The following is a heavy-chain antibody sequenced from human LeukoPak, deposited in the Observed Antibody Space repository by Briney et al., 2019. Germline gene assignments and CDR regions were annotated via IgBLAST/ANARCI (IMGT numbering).Heavy chain of an antibody. D-gene: IGHD2-21*01. CDR3: ATGVYCATTTCPGYGNYYYFMDV. CDR1: GFTLSELS. Sequence: GASVKVSCRLSGFTLSELSMHWVRPAPGKGLERVGGFNPKNGETVYAETFRDRVILTDDRSSNTAYMDLSTLGADDTAVYYCATGVYCATTTCPGYGNYYYFMDVWGEGTTVTV. V-gene: IGHV1-24*01. J-gene: IGHJ6*03. CDR2: FNPKNGET.